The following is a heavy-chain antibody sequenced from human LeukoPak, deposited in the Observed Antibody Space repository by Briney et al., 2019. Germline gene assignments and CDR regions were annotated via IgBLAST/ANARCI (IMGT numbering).Heavy chain of an antibody. CDR3: ARLWIQLWLPNWFDP. V-gene: IGHV4-34*01. Sequence: GSLRLSCAASGFTFSSYWMSWIRQPPGKGLEWIGEINHSGSTNYNPSLKNRVTISVDTSKNQFSLKLSSVTAADTAVHYCARLWIQLWLPNWFDPWGQGTLVTVSS. D-gene: IGHD5-18*01. CDR2: INHSGST. J-gene: IGHJ5*02. CDR1: GFTFSSYW.